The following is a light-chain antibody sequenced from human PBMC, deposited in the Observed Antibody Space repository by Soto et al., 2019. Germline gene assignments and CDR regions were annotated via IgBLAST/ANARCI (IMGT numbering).Light chain of an antibody. J-gene: IGLJ1*01. CDR2: EVS. V-gene: IGLV2-18*02. CDR1: SSDVGSYNR. CDR3: NSYTGSSTHV. Sequence: QSALTQPPSVSGSPGRSVAISCTGTSSDVGSYNRVSWYQQPPGAAPKLMIYEVSNRPSGVPDRFSGSKSGNTASLTISGLQAEDEADYYCNSYTGSSTHVFGTGTKLTVL.